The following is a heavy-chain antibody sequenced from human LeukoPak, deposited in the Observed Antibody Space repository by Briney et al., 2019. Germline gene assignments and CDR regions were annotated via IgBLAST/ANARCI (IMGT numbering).Heavy chain of an antibody. CDR3: ARDEGAMA. J-gene: IGHJ5*02. CDR1: RGTFSTYA. Sequence: PVNVSCTPSRGTFSTYAISWVRQAPGHRLEWMGRIIPSRGIAGYAQKFQGRVTITADKATSTADMELSSLRSEDTAVYCCARDEGAMAWGQGTLVAVSS. CDR2: IIPSRGIA. D-gene: IGHD4/OR15-4a*01. V-gene: IGHV1-69*04.